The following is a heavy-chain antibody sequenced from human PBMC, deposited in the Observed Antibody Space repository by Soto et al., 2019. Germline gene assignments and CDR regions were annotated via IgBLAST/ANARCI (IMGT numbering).Heavy chain of an antibody. J-gene: IGHJ4*02. CDR1: GFTFSSYA. CDR3: ARSQNTVVLDY. D-gene: IGHD4-17*01. V-gene: IGHV3-30-3*01. CDR2: ISYDGSNK. Sequence: ESGGGVVQPGRSLRLSCAASGFTFSSYAMHWVRQAPGKGLEWVAVISYDGSNKYYADSVKGRFTISRDNSKNTLYLQMNSLRAEDTAVYYCARSQNTVVLDYWGQGTLVTVSS.